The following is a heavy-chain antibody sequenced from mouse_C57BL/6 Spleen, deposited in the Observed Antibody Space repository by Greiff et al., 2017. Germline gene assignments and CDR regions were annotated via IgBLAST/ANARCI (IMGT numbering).Heavy chain of an antibody. CDR3: ARYYYGSIYYYAMDY. CDR2: ISYDGSN. V-gene: IGHV3-6*01. D-gene: IGHD1-1*01. Sequence: EVKLQESGPGLVKPSQSLSLTCSVTGYSITSGYYWNWIRQFPGNKLEWMGYISYDGSNNYNPSLKNRISITRDTSKNQFFLKLNSVTTEDTATYYCARYYYGSIYYYAMDYWGQGTSVTVSS. CDR1: GYSITSGYY. J-gene: IGHJ4*01.